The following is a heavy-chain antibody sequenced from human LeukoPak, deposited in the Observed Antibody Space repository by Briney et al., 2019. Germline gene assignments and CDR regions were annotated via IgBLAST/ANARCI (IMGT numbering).Heavy chain of an antibody. CDR1: GFTVTHYA. J-gene: IGHJ1*01. CDR3: ARAAVVISD. CDR2: VDANGRTT. V-gene: IGHV3-64*04. Sequence: GGSLRLSCSASGFTVTHYAMHWVRQAPGKGLEYVSAVDANGRTTYYADSVKGRFTISRDDSKNTLYLHMSSLRSEDTAVYYCARAAVVISDWGQGTLVTVSS. D-gene: IGHD3-22*01.